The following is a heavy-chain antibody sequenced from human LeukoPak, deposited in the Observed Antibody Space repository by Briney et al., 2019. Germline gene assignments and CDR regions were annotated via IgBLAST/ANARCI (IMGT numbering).Heavy chain of an antibody. Sequence: GGSLRLSCAASGFTFNDYAKSWVRQAPGKGLEWISVISGSAESTYYADSVQGRFTISSDNSKNTVYLQMNSLTAEDTAVYYCAKGSLYASRAPLIEYWGQGTLVTVPS. D-gene: IGHD2-8*01. J-gene: IGHJ4*02. CDR2: ISGSAEST. V-gene: IGHV3-23*01. CDR3: AKGSLYASRAPLIEY. CDR1: GFTFNDYA.